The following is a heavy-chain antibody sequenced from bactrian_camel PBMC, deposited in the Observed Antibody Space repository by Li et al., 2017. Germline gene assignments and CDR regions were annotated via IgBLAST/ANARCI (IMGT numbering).Heavy chain of an antibody. V-gene: IGHV3-2*01. J-gene: IGHJ4*01. CDR1: GFTFSHYY. Sequence: HVQLVESGGGLVQPGGSLRVSCAAFGFTFSHYYMIWVRQAPGKGLEWVSTIYGDGALTYYADSVKGRFTVSRDNAKNTVYLQINSLQSEDTALYFCAKAEASWEYKYWGQGTQVTVS. CDR3: AKAEASWEYKY. CDR2: IYGDGALT.